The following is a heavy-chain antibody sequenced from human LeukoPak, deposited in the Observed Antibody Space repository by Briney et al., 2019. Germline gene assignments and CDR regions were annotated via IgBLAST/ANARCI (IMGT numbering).Heavy chain of an antibody. Sequence: ASVKVSCKASGYTFTSYDINWVRQATGQGLEWMGWMNPNSGNTGYAQKFQGRVTITRNTSISTAYMELSSLRSDDTAVYYCARDFPTRRFDPWGQGTLVTVSS. V-gene: IGHV1-8*03. CDR3: ARDFPTRRFDP. CDR2: MNPNSGNT. J-gene: IGHJ5*02. CDR1: GYTFTSYD.